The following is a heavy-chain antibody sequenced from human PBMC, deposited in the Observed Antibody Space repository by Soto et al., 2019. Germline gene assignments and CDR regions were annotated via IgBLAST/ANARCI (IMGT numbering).Heavy chain of an antibody. D-gene: IGHD3-10*01. CDR1: GYTFTSYG. Sequence: QVQLVQSGAEVKKPGASVKVSCKASGYTFTSYGISWVRQAPGQGLEWMGWISAYNGNTNYAQKLQGRVTMSTDTSTSTAYMELRSLRSDDTAVYYCARDTGSGSYYNVGYWFDPWGQGTLVTVSS. CDR2: ISAYNGNT. V-gene: IGHV1-18*01. J-gene: IGHJ5*02. CDR3: ARDTGSGSYYNVGYWFDP.